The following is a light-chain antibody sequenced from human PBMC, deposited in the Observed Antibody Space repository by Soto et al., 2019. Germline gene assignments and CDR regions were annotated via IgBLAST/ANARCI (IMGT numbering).Light chain of an antibody. CDR3: SSYTTSSSDV. V-gene: IGLV2-14*01. CDR2: DVT. J-gene: IGLJ1*01. Sequence: QSALTQPASVSGSPGQSITISCTGTSSDVGGYIYVSWYQQHPGKAPKLMIYDVTSRPSGVSYRFSGSKSGNTASLTISGLQAEDEADYYCSSYTTSSSDVVGTGTKLTVL. CDR1: SSDVGGYIY.